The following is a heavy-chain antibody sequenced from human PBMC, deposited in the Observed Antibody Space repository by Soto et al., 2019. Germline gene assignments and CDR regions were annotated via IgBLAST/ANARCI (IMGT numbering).Heavy chain of an antibody. V-gene: IGHV3-23*01. D-gene: IGHD2-8*01. J-gene: IGHJ5*02. CDR3: AKGKSENGVDWLDP. CDR2: VRGNSYGA. Sequence: PGGPLRLAGAAPIFMLENYAMIWVRQGPGKGLEWVATVRGNSYGAYYADSVRGRFIISRDNSKNTMSLQLNSLRDDDTAIYYCAKGKSENGVDWLDPWGPGTLVTVSS. CDR1: IFMLENYA.